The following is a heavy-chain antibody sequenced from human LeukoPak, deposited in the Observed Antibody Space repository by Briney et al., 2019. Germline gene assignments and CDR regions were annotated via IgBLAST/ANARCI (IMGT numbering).Heavy chain of an antibody. Sequence: PGRSLRLSCAASGFTFSSCGMHWVRQAPGKGLEWVAVIAFDGTNKYYADSVKGRFTISRDNSKNTLYLQMNSLRAEDTAVYYCAKGTGGDYVPWVDYWGQGTLVTVSS. D-gene: IGHD4-17*01. V-gene: IGHV3-30*18. CDR1: GFTFSSCG. CDR3: AKGTGGDYVPWVDY. J-gene: IGHJ4*02. CDR2: IAFDGTNK.